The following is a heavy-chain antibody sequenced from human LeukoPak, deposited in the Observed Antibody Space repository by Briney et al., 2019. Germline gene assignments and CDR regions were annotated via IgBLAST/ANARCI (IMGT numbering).Heavy chain of an antibody. D-gene: IGHD1-26*01. V-gene: IGHV4-59*01. CDR1: GASISSYY. CDR2: IYTSGGT. CDR3: AKDWELGS. Sequence: SETLSLTCSVSGASISSYYWNWIRQPPGKGLEWIGNIYTSGGTNYNPSLKNRVTITLDTSKDQFSLKLTSVTAADTAFYYCAKDWELGSWGQGTLVTVSS. J-gene: IGHJ5*02.